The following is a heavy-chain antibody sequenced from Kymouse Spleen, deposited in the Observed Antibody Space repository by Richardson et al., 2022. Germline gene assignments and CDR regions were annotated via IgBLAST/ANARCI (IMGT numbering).Heavy chain of an antibody. J-gene: IGHJ5*02. D-gene: IGHD3-10*01. CDR3: ARGGTMVRGVRENWFDP. CDR2: INHSGST. CDR1: GGSFSGYY. Sequence: QVQLQQWGAGLLKPSETLSLTCAVYGGSFSGYYWSWIRQPPGKGLEWIGEINHSGSTNYNPSLKSRVTISVDTSKNQFSLKLSSVTAADTAVYYCARGGTMVRGVRENWFDPWGQGTLVTVSS. V-gene: IGHV4-34*01.